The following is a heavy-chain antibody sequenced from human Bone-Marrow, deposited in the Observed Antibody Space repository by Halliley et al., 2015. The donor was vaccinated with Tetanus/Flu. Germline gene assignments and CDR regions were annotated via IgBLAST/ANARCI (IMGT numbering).Heavy chain of an antibody. CDR3: ARSYYDRGGYFGFDY. Sequence: QLVQSGAEVKKPGSSVKVSCKASGDTFSSYIISWVRQAPGQGLEWMGGIIPFLGTTNQAQKFQGRVTITADESTSTAYMELSSLRSEDTAVFYCARSYYDRGGYFGFDYWGQGTLVTFSS. CDR2: IIPFLGTT. CDR1: GDTFSSYI. J-gene: IGHJ4*02. D-gene: IGHD3-22*01. V-gene: IGHV1-69*01.